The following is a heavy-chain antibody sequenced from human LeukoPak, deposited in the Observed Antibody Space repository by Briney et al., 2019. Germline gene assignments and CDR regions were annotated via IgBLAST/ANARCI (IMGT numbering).Heavy chain of an antibody. D-gene: IGHD4-17*01. V-gene: IGHV4-34*01. CDR2: INHSGST. J-gene: IGHJ2*01. CDR3: ARGTTVTTGYFDL. Sequence: SWVRQAPGKGLEWIGEINHSGSTNYNPSLKSRVTISVDTSKNQFSLKLSSVTAADTAVYYCARGTTVTTGYFDLWGRGTLVTVSS.